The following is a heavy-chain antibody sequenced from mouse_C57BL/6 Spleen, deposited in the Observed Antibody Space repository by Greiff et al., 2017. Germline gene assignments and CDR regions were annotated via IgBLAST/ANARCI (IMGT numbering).Heavy chain of an antibody. V-gene: IGHV1-15*01. J-gene: IGHJ4*01. CDR2: IDPETGGT. Sequence: VQLVESGAELVRPGASVTLSCKASGYTFTDYEMHWVKQTPVHGLEWIGAIDPETGGTAYNQKFKGKAILTADKSSSTAYMELRSLTSEDSAVYYCTSYGVYYAMDYWGQGTSVTVSS. D-gene: IGHD1-2*01. CDR3: TSYGVYYAMDY. CDR1: GYTFTDYE.